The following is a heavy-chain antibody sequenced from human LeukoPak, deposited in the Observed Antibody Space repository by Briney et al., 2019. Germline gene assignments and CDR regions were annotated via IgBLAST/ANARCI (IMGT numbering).Heavy chain of an antibody. Sequence: ASVKVSCKASGSTFSSYAISWVRQAPGQGLEWMGRIIPIFGTANYAQKFQGRVTITTDESTSTAYMELSSLRSEDTAVYYCARGGYYYDSSGYRSLGYMDVWGKGTTVTVSS. CDR1: GSTFSSYA. J-gene: IGHJ6*03. CDR2: IIPIFGTA. CDR3: ARGGYYYDSSGYRSLGYMDV. D-gene: IGHD3-22*01. V-gene: IGHV1-69*05.